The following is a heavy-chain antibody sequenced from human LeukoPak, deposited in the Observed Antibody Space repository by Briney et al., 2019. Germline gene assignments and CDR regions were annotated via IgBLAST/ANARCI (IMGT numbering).Heavy chain of an antibody. V-gene: IGHV3-21*01. Sequence: GGSLRLSWAAPGFTFSSYTRNWVRQPPGKGLEWVSSISSSSSYIYYADSVKGRFTISRDNAKNSLYLQMNSLRAEDTAVYYCARDSSIYYWGQGTLVTVSS. D-gene: IGHD6-13*01. J-gene: IGHJ4*02. CDR3: ARDSSIYY. CDR2: ISSSSSYI. CDR1: GFTFSSYT.